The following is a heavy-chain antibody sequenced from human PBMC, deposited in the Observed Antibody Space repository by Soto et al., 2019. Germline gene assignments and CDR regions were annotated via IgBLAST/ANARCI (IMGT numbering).Heavy chain of an antibody. CDR2: ISGSGGST. CDR3: AKEVSLGSTVDLGY. J-gene: IGHJ4*02. V-gene: IGHV3-23*01. D-gene: IGHD7-27*01. CDR1: GFTFTIFA. Sequence: GGSLRLSCAASGFTFTIFAMSWVRQSPGKGLEWVSTISGSGGSTYYADAVKGRFTISRDNSMGTLYLQMKSLRVEDTAIYYCAKEVSLGSTVDLGYRGPDTLVTVSS.